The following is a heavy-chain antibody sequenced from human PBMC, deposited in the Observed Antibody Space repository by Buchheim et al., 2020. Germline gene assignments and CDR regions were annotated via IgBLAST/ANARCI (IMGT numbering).Heavy chain of an antibody. V-gene: IGHV3-74*01. J-gene: IGHJ6*02. Sequence: EVQLVESGGGLVQPGGSLRLSCAASGFTFSSYWMHWVRQAPGKGLVWASRINSDGSSTSYADSVKGRFTISRDNAKNTLYLQMNSLRAEDTAVYYCASHYDFWSGYYRARPNYYYYGMDVWGQGTT. CDR1: GFTFSSYW. D-gene: IGHD3-3*01. CDR3: ASHYDFWSGYYRARPNYYYYGMDV. CDR2: INSDGSST.